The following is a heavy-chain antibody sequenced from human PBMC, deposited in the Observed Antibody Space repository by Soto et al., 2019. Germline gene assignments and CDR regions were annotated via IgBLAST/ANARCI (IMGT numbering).Heavy chain of an antibody. D-gene: IGHD6-13*01. CDR2: IYYSGST. J-gene: IGHJ4*02. CDR3: ARGGRIAAAGRFDY. V-gene: IGHV4-31*02. CDR1: GGSISSGDYY. Sequence: SETLSLTCTVSGGSISSGDYYWSWIRQVPGKGLEWIGYIYYSGSTYYNPSLKSRVAMSVDTSKNQFSLKLRSVTAADTAIYYCARGGRIAAAGRFDYWGQGTPGHRLL.